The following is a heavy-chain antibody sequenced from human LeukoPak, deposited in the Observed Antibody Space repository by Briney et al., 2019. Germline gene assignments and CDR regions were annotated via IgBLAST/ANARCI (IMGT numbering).Heavy chain of an antibody. J-gene: IGHJ4*02. CDR1: GFTVSSNY. D-gene: IGHD5-24*01. V-gene: IGHV3-53*01. CDR3: ARGDGYNYWRY. CDR2: IYIGGST. Sequence: GGSLRLSCAASGFTVSSNYMSWLRQAPGKGLEWVSVIYIGGSTYYADSVKGRFTISRDSSKNTLYLQMDSLRAEDTAMYDCARGDGYNYWRYWVRGTLVIVSS.